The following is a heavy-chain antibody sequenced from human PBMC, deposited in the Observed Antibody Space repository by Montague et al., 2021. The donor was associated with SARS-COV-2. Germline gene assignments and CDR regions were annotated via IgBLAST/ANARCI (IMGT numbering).Heavy chain of an antibody. CDR3: ARVPFSSSWYYPDY. Sequence: SETLSLTCTISGGSITGYFWTWIRQPPGKGLEWLGHMHYSGSTKYNPSLESRVTMSIDTSESQFSLHLRSVTAADTGVYYCARVPFSSSWYYPDYWGQGTLVTVSS. CDR2: MHYSGST. D-gene: IGHD6-13*01. V-gene: IGHV4-59*12. CDR1: GGSITGYF. J-gene: IGHJ4*02.